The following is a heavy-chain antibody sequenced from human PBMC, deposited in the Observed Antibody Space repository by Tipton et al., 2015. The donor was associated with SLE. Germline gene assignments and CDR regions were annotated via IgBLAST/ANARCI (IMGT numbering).Heavy chain of an antibody. D-gene: IGHD4-17*01. CDR3: ARDLSTVTTTNWYFDL. V-gene: IGHV4-38-2*02. CDR2: IHHSGNT. CDR1: GYSISSNYY. Sequence: TLSLTCDVSGYSISSNYYWAWIRQPPGKGLEWIGSIHHSGNTYYNPSLKSRVTISVDTSKNQFSLKLRSETAADTAVYYCARDLSTVTTTNWYFDLWGRGTLVTVSS. J-gene: IGHJ2*01.